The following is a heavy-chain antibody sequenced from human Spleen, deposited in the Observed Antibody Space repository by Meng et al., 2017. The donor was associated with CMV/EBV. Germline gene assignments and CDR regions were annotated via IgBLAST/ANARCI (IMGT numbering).Heavy chain of an antibody. D-gene: IGHD3-10*01. CDR3: ASIKTVYYGSGPYYYGMDV. CDR1: GGSISSSSYY. V-gene: IGHV4-39*07. J-gene: IGHJ6*02. Sequence: GSLRLSCTVSGGSISSSSYYWGWIRQPPGKGLEWIGSIYYSGSTYYNPSLKSRVTISVDTSKNQFSLKLSSVTAADTAVYYCASIKTVYYGSGPYYYGMDVWGQGTTVTVSS. CDR2: IYYSGST.